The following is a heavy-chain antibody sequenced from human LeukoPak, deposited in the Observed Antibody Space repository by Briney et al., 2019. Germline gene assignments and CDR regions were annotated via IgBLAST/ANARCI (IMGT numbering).Heavy chain of an antibody. CDR3: AREDCTIGAVCSSLLDH. D-gene: IGHD2-8*01. Sequence: GGSLRLSCAASGFTFSTCAMHWVRQAPDMGLEWLAMISFDGNNVNHADSVKGRFTISRDNAKNTLYLQMNNLRAEDTAVYYCAREDCTIGAVCSSLLDHWGRGTLVTVSS. CDR1: GFTFSTCA. V-gene: IGHV3-30-3*01. CDR2: ISFDGNNV. J-gene: IGHJ4*02.